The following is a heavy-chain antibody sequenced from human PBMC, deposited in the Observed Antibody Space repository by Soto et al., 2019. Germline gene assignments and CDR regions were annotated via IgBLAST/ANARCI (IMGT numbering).Heavy chain of an antibody. V-gene: IGHV1-3*01. CDR3: ARSRRYNDVLTPFDY. D-gene: IGHD3-9*01. J-gene: IGHJ4*02. CDR1: GYIFTNYA. CDR2: INAGNGNT. Sequence: GASVKVSCKASGYIFTNYAMHWVRQAPGQRPEWMGWINAGNGNTKYSEKFQGRITIARDTFASTVYLEVYSLRSEDTAVYFCARSRRYNDVLTPFDYWGKGILVTVSS.